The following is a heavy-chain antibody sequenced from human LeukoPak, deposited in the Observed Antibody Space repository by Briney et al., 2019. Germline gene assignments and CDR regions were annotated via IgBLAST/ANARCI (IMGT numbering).Heavy chain of an antibody. CDR1: GGSFRGSY. D-gene: IGHD3-16*01. CDR3: ARGAVSGGFGDFYYYMDV. CDR2: INHRGSA. V-gene: IGHV4-34*01. Sequence: SETLSLTCAVSGGSFRGSYWSWIRQPPGKGLEWIGEINHRGSAHYNPSLKSRVTISLDTSKNQFSLKVTSVTAADTSVYYCARGAVSGGFGDFYYYMDVWGKGTTVTVSS. J-gene: IGHJ6*03.